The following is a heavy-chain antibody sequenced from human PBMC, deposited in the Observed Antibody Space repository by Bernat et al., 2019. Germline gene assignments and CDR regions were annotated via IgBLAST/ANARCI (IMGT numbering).Heavy chain of an antibody. CDR3: AKDVMADPDYYFDY. CDR2: ISRDGGST. D-gene: IGHD5-24*01. J-gene: IGHJ4*02. CDR1: GFTFSSYA. V-gene: IGHV3-43*02. Sequence: VQLVESGGGVVQPGRSLRLSCAASGFTFSSYAMHWVRQGPGRGLEWVSLISRDGGSTHYADSVKGRFIISRDNSKNSLYLQMNSLRTEDTALYYCAKDVMADPDYYFDYWGQGTLVTVSS.